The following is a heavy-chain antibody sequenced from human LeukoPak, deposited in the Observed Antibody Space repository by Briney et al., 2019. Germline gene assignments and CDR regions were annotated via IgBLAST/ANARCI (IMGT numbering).Heavy chain of an antibody. CDR1: GYSFTSYD. CDR3: ARSHLRYGMVIQNWFDP. CDR2: MNPNSGNT. J-gene: IGHJ5*02. D-gene: IGHD3-3*01. V-gene: IGHV1-8*01. Sequence: ASVKVSRKASGYSFTSYDVNWVRQTPGQGLEWMGWMNPNSGNTGYAHKFKGRVTMTRNTSISTAYMELTSLGSEDTAIYYCARSHLRYGMVIQNWFDPWGQGTLVTVSS.